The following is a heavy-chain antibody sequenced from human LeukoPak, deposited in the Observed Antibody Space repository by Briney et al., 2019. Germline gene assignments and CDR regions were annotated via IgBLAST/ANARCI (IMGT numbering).Heavy chain of an antibody. CDR3: ARAKYYYDSSGYYSYYFDY. CDR1: GGSFSGYY. J-gene: IGHJ4*02. V-gene: IGHV4-34*01. D-gene: IGHD3-22*01. CDR2: INNSGSN. Sequence: SETLSLTCAVYGGSFSGYYWSWIRQPPGKGLEWIGEINNSGSNNYNPTLKSRVTVSVDTSKNQFSLKLSSVTAAYTAVYYCARAKYYYDSSGYYSYYFDYWGQGTLVTVSS.